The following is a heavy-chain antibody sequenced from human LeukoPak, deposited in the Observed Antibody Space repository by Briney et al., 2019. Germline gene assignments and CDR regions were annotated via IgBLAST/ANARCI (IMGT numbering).Heavy chain of an antibody. CDR3: AREGRYYYDSSGSRFDY. J-gene: IGHJ4*02. CDR2: INPSGGST. V-gene: IGHV1-46*01. Sequence: ASVKVSCKASGYTFTSYYMHWVRQAPGQGLEWMGIINPSGGSTSYAQKFQGRVTMTKDTSTSTVYMELSSLRSEDTAVYYCAREGRYYYDSSGSRFDYWGQGTLVTVSS. D-gene: IGHD3-22*01. CDR1: GYTFTSYY.